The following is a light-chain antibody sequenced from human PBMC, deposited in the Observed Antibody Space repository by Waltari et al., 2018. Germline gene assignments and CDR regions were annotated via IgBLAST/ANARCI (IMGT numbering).Light chain of an antibody. V-gene: IGKV1-39*01. CDR2: AAS. CDR3: QQSYSSPLT. J-gene: IGKJ4*01. CDR1: QTLSSY. Sequence: DIQMTQSQSSLSASVGDRVTIPCRASQTLSSYLNWYQQKPGKAPKLLIYAASSLQSGVPSRFSGSGSGTDFTLTISSLQPEDFATYYCQQSYSSPLTFGGGTKVEIK.